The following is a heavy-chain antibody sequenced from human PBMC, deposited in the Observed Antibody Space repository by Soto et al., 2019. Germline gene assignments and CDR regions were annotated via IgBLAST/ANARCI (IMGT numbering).Heavy chain of an antibody. J-gene: IGHJ3*02. Sequence: GGSLRLSCAASGFTFSSYWMSWVRQAPGKGLEWVANIKQDGSEKYYVGSVKGRFTISRDNAKNSLYLQMNSLRAEDTAVYYCARDGIVVVVAATPDAFDIWGQGTMVTVSS. D-gene: IGHD2-15*01. V-gene: IGHV3-7*01. CDR2: IKQDGSEK. CDR1: GFTFSSYW. CDR3: ARDGIVVVVAATPDAFDI.